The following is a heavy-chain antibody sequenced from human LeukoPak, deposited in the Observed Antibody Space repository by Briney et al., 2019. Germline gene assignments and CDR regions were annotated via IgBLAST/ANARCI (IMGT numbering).Heavy chain of an antibody. J-gene: IGHJ2*01. D-gene: IGHD3-22*01. CDR2: TYFRFKWYS. CDR1: GDSVSTNTAA. V-gene: IGHV6-1*01. CDR3: ARDRDTGGYFRETPLWYSDL. Sequence: SQTLSLTCAISGDSVSTNTAAWSWIRQSPSRGLEWLGRTYFRFKWYSDYAVSVKSRITINSDTSKNQFSLQLNSVAPEDTAVYFCARDRDTGGYFRETPLWYSDLWGRGTLVTVSS.